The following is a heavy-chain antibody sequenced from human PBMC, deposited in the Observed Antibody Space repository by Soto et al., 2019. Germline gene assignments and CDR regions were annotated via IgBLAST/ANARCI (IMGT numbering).Heavy chain of an antibody. CDR2: LSGSGGST. J-gene: IGHJ6*02. CDR3: AKQQGPGTPYYYAMDV. CDR1: GFTFSSYS. D-gene: IGHD1-1*01. V-gene: IGHV3-23*01. Sequence: PGGSLRLSCAASGFTFSSYSMNWVRQAPGKGLEWVSTLSGSGGSTYYAASVKGRFTISRDNSKDTLYLEMNSLRGEDTAVYFCAKQQGPGTPYYYAMDVWGQGTAVTVSS.